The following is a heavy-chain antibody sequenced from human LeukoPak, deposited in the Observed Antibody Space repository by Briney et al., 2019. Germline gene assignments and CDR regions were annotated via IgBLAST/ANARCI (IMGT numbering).Heavy chain of an antibody. Sequence: GASVKVSCKASGYTFISYAMHWVRQAPGQRLEWMGWINTGNGNTKYAQKFQGRVTITRDTSASTAYMELSSLRSEDTAVYYCASFSGSTYYYAFDYWGQGNLVTVSS. CDR3: ASFSGSTYYYAFDY. CDR2: INTGNGNT. V-gene: IGHV1-3*04. CDR1: GYTFISYA. J-gene: IGHJ4*02. D-gene: IGHD3-22*01.